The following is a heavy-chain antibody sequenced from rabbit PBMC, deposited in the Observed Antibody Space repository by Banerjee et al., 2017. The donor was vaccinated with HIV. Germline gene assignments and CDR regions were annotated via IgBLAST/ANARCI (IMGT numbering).Heavy chain of an antibody. CDR1: GFIFSDNYA. CDR2: IVADSGFT. Sequence: QSLEESGGDLVKPGASLTLTCTASGFIFSDNYAMCWVRQAPGKGLEWIACIVADSGFTSYANWAKGRFTISKTSSTTVTLQMTSLTAADTATYFCARDLTGITGWNFNLWGPGTLVTVS. CDR3: ARDLTGITGWNFNL. D-gene: IGHD1-1*01. J-gene: IGHJ4*01. V-gene: IGHV1S40*01.